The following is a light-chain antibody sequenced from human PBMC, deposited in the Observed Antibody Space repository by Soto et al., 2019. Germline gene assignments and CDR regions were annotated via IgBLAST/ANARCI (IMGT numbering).Light chain of an antibody. CDR2: DVT. CDR3: CSYADSSSFRVL. J-gene: IGLJ2*01. Sequence: QSVLTQPASVSGSPGQSITISCTGTSSDVGVYNYVSWYQQHPGKAPKLIIYDVTKRPSGVPDRFSGSKSANTASLIISGLQAADEAEYYCCCCSYADSSSFRVLFGGGTQLTVL. CDR1: SSDVGVYNY. V-gene: IGLV2-11*01.